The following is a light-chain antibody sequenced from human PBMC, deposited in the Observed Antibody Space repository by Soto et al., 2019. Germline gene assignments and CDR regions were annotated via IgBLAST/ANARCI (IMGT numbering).Light chain of an antibody. J-gene: IGLJ2*01. Sequence: QSALTQPASVSGSPGQSITISCTGTSSDVGGYNYVSWYQLHPDKAPKLLIYEVSYRPSGVSNRFSGSKSGNTASLTISGLQAEDEADYYCSSYTSSITVVFGGGTKLTVL. CDR3: SSYTSSITVV. CDR1: SSDVGGYNY. V-gene: IGLV2-14*01. CDR2: EVS.